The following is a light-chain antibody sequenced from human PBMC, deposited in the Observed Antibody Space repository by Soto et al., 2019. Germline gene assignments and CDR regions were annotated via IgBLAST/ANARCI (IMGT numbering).Light chain of an antibody. CDR3: GTWDSSQSAV. J-gene: IGLJ2*01. V-gene: IGLV1-51*01. CDR1: SSDVGSNY. CDR2: DND. Sequence: QSLLPQPPPLSAAPGQKVTISCSGSSSDVGSNYVSWYQFLPGKAPKLLIYDNDKRPSGIPDRFSGFKSGTSANLGITGLQTGDEAEYYCGTWDSSQSAVFGGGTKVTVL.